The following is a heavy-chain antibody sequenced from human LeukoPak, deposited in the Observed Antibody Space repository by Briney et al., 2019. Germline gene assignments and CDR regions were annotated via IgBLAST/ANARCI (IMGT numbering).Heavy chain of an antibody. Sequence: GGSLRLSCAASGFTFSSYWMPWVRQAPGKGLVWASRINSDGSSTSYADSVKGRFTISRDNAKNTLYLQMNSLRAEDTAVYYCARVMGATLFRRYYYYGMDVWGQGTTVTVSS. D-gene: IGHD1-26*01. V-gene: IGHV3-74*01. J-gene: IGHJ6*02. CDR1: GFTFSSYW. CDR3: ARVMGATLFRRYYYYGMDV. CDR2: INSDGSST.